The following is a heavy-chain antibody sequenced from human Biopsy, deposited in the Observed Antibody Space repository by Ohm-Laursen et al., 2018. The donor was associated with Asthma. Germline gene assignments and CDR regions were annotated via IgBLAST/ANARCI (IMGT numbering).Heavy chain of an antibody. Sequence: SETLSLTCSLSGGSGGYMKSGNYYWGWIRQSPGKGLEWIGETNERGVTNNNPSLKSRVIISIDTYWNRVSLKLTSVTAADTAVYYCARGPELDVWGQGTTVTVSS. CDR2: TNERGVT. CDR1: GGSGGYMKSGNYY. V-gene: IGHV4-39*07. J-gene: IGHJ6*02. CDR3: ARGPELDV.